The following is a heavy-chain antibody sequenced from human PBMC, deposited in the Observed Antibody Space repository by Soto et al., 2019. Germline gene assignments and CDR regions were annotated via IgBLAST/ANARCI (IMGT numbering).Heavy chain of an antibody. Sequence: QLQLQESGPGLVKPSETLSLTSTVSGGSISSSNYYWGWIRQPPGKGLEWIGSIYYSGSTYYNPSLTSRVTISVDTSKNQCSLKPSSVTAADTAVYYCARPRVGTGTSWFDPWGQGSLVIDSS. CDR2: IYYSGST. V-gene: IGHV4-39*01. J-gene: IGHJ5*02. D-gene: IGHD1-7*01. CDR1: GGSISSSNYY. CDR3: ARPRVGTGTSWFDP.